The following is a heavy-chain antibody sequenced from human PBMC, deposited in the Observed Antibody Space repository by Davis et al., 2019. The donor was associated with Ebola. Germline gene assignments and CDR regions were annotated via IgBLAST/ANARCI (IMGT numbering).Heavy chain of an antibody. D-gene: IGHD3-9*01. J-gene: IGHJ4*02. CDR2: INRGGIT. Sequence: PSETLSLTCTVYGGSFSGYYWTWVRQPPGKGLEWIGEINRGGITHYNPSLHSRVTISVDTSKRQISLKLSSVTAADTAMYDCALGYFGQDPLDFWGQGAMVTVSS. CDR1: GGSFSGYY. V-gene: IGHV4-34*01. CDR3: ALGYFGQDPLDF.